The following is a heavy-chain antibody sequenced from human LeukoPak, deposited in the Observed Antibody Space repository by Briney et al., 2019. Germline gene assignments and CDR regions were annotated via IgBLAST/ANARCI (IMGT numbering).Heavy chain of an antibody. CDR3: ERRHTSSSGFDY. CDR1: GYSISSGYY. J-gene: IGHJ4*02. CDR2: IYNSETT. Sequence: PSETLSLTCAVSGYSISSGYYWGWIRQPPGKGLEWIVSIYNSETTYYNPSLKRRVTLSVDTSKNQFSLKLNSVTAADTAVYYCERRHTSSSGFDYWGQGILVSVSS. D-gene: IGHD6-6*01. V-gene: IGHV4-38-2*01.